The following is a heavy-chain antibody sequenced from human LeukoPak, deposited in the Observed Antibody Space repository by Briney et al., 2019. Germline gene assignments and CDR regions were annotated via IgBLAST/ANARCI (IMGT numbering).Heavy chain of an antibody. CDR3: ARGPYAWGSYRPNDAFDI. V-gene: IGHV3-48*01. CDR2: ISSSSSTI. D-gene: IGHD3-16*02. J-gene: IGHJ3*02. Sequence: GGSLRLSCAASGFTFSSYSMNWVRQAPGKGLEWVSYISSSSSTIYYADSVKGRFTISRDNAKNSLYLQMNSLRAEDTAVYYCARGPYAWGSYRPNDAFDIWGQGTMVTVSS. CDR1: GFTFSSYS.